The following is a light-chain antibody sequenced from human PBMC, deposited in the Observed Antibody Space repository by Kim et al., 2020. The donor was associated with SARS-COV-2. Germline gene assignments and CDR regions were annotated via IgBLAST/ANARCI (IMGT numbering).Light chain of an antibody. CDR3: NSYVVSRTSYV. CDR1: TTDIRDYNF. Sequence: QSALTQPASVSGSPGQSITISCAASTTDIRDYNFVSWYQQHSGEVPKLLIYDVTYRPSGVSHRFSGSKSGNTASLTISGLQPEDEADYYCNSYVVSRTSYVFGTGTKVTVL. V-gene: IGLV2-14*01. CDR2: DVT. J-gene: IGLJ1*01.